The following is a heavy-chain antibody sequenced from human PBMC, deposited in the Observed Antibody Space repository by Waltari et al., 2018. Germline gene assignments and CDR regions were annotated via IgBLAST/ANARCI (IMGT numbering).Heavy chain of an antibody. CDR2: INHSGST. Sequence: QVQLQQWGAGLLKPSETLSLTCAVYGGSFSGYYWSWLRQPPGTGLEWIGEINHSGSTNYNPSLKSRVTISVDTSKNQFSLKLSSVTAADTAVYYCSSSGWYTPFDYWGQGTLVTVSS. CDR3: SSSGWYTPFDY. V-gene: IGHV4-34*01. D-gene: IGHD6-19*01. J-gene: IGHJ4*02. CDR1: GGSFSGYY.